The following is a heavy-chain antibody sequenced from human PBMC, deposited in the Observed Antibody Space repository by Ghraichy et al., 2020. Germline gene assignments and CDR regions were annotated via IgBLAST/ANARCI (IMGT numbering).Heavy chain of an antibody. V-gene: IGHV4-61*01. J-gene: IGHJ4*02. CDR1: GGSVSSGTYS. CDR3: TRGALSWRGATDD. Sequence: SETLSLTCSVSGGSVSSGTYSWSWIRRPPGKGLEWIGFVINGGRTNYNPSLKRRATISVDTSKNQFSLRLTSVTAVDTAVYFCTRGALSWRGATDDWGQGTLLTVSS. CDR2: VINGGRT. D-gene: IGHD1-26*01.